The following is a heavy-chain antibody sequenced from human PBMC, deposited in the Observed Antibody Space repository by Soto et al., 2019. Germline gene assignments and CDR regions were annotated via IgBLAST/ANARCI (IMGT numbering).Heavy chain of an antibody. Sequence: QVQLVQSGAEVKKPGSSVKVSCKASGGTFSSYTISCVRQPPGQGLEWMGRIIPILGIANYAQKFQGRVTITAEKSTSTAYMELSSLRSEDTAVYYCARQGSGSYYHFDYWGQGTLVTVSS. CDR1: GGTFSSYT. CDR3: ARQGSGSYYHFDY. J-gene: IGHJ4*02. D-gene: IGHD1-26*01. CDR2: IIPILGIA. V-gene: IGHV1-69*02.